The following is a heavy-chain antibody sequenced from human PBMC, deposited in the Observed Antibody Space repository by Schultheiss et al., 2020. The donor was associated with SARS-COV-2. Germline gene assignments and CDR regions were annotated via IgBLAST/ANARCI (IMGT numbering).Heavy chain of an antibody. CDR2: ISVSGGST. V-gene: IGHV3-23*01. D-gene: IGHD3-10*01. J-gene: IGHJ6*02. CDR1: GFTFSSYA. CDR3: AKDIGTMVRGVTKKAYGMDV. Sequence: GGSLRLSCAASGFTFSSYAMSWVRQAPGKGLEWVSVISVSGGSTYYADSVKGRFTISRDNAKNSLYLQMNSLRAEDTALYYCAKDIGTMVRGVTKKAYGMDVWGQGTTVTVSS.